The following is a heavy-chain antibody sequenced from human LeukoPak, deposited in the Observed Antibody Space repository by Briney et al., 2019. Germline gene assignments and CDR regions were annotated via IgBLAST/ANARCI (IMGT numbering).Heavy chain of an antibody. Sequence: GGSLRLSCAASGFTFSSYALSWVRQAPGKGLAWVSAISGSGGSTYYADSVKGRFTISRDKSRNTLYLQMNSLRAEDTAVYYCAKDLHSSSNDYYGMDVWGHGTTVTVSS. CDR3: AKDLHSSSNDYYGMDV. V-gene: IGHV3-23*01. J-gene: IGHJ6*02. D-gene: IGHD6-13*01. CDR1: GFTFSSYA. CDR2: ISGSGGST.